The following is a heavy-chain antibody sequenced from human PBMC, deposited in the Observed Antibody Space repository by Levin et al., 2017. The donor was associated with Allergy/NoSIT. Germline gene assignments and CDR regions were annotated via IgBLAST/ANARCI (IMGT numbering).Heavy chain of an antibody. J-gene: IGHJ4*02. CDR3: ARASSYGRFDY. CDR2: IIPILGIA. Sequence: ASVKVSCKASGGTFSSYAISWVRQAPGQGLEWMGRIIPILGIANYAQKFQGRVTITADKSTSTAYMELSSLRSEDTAVYYCARASSYGRFDYWGQGTLVTVSS. CDR1: GGTFSSYA. D-gene: IGHD5-18*01. V-gene: IGHV1-69*04.